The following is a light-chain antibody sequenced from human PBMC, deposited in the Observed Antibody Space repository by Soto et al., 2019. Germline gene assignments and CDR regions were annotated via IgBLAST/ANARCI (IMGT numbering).Light chain of an antibody. J-gene: IGLJ2*01. Sequence: QSALTQPAPVSGSPGQSITISCTGTSSDVGGHNYVSWYQQHPGTAPKLMIYEVTNRPSGVSNRFSGSKSGNTASLTISGLQAEDESDYYCSSYTSSSTLVFGGGTKVTVL. V-gene: IGLV2-14*01. CDR3: SSYTSSSTLV. CDR1: SSDVGGHNY. CDR2: EVT.